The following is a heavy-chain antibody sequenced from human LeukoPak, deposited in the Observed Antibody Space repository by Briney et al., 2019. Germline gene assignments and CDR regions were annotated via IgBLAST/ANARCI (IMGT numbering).Heavy chain of an antibody. CDR1: GFTFSSYA. J-gene: IGHJ4*02. CDR3: AKVVGVYCSSTSRPLPIDY. CDR2: ISGSGGST. Sequence: GGSLRLSCAASGFTFSSYAMSWVRQAPGKGLEWVSAISGSGGSTYYADSVKGRFTISRDNSKNTLYLQMNSLRAEDTAVYYCAKVVGVYCSSTSRPLPIDYWGQGTLVTVSS. D-gene: IGHD2-2*01. V-gene: IGHV3-23*01.